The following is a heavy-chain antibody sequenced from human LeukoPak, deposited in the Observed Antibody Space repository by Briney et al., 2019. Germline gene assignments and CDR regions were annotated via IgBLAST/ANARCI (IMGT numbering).Heavy chain of an antibody. D-gene: IGHD6-19*01. CDR2: IYSGGST. J-gene: IGHJ4*02. Sequence: GGSLRLSCAASGFTVSSDYMSWVRQAPGKGLEWVSVIYSGGSTYYADSVKSRFTISRDNSKNTLYLQMNSLRAEDTAVYYCARDLRQAGWVFDYWGQGTLVTVSS. CDR3: ARDLRQAGWVFDY. V-gene: IGHV3-53*01. CDR1: GFTVSSDY.